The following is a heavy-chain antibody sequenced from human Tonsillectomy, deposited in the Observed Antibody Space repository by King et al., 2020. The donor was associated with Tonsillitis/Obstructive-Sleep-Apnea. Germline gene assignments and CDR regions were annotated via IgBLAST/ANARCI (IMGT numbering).Heavy chain of an antibody. CDR2: INPSGGST. D-gene: IGHD2-21*02. CDR3: ASTAGYCGGDGYSPVRGAFDI. J-gene: IGHJ3*02. V-gene: IGHV1-46*01. CDR1: GYTFTSYY. Sequence: VQLVESGAEVKKPGASVKVSCKASGYTFTSYYMHWVRQAPGQGREWMGIINPSGGSTSYAQKFQGRVTMTRDTSTSTVYREMSSLRSEDTAVYYCASTAGYCGGDGYSPVRGAFDIWGQGTMVTVSS.